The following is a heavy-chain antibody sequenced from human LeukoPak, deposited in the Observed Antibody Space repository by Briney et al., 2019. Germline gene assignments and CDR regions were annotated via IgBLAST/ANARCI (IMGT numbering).Heavy chain of an antibody. CDR1: GYTFTSYY. D-gene: IGHD1-14*01. CDR2: INPSGGST. CDR3: ARDLHNGRFDP. Sequence: ASVTVSCTASGYTFTSYYMHWVRQAPGQGLEWMGIINPSGGSTSYAQKFQGRVTMTRDTSASTVYMELSSLRSEDTAVYYCARDLHNGRFDPWGQGTLVTVSS. V-gene: IGHV1-46*01. J-gene: IGHJ5*02.